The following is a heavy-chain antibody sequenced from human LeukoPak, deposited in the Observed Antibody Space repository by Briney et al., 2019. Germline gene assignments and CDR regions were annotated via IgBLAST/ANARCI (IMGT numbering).Heavy chain of an antibody. J-gene: IGHJ4*02. CDR1: GYTFTGYY. D-gene: IGHD3-16*01. V-gene: IGHV1-2*02. CDR3: GRDPPSWLILPYIY. Sequence: ASVKVSCTASGYTFTGYYVHWVRQAPGQGLEWMGWIDPNSGGANYAQKFQGRVTLTRDTSSSTAYLELSSLTADDTAVYYCGRDPPSWLILPYIYWGQGTLVTVSS. CDR2: IDPNSGGA.